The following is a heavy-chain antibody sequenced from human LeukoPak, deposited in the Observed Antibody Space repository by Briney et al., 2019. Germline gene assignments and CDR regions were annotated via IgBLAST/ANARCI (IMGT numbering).Heavy chain of an antibody. Sequence: AGGSLRLSCAASGFTFSSHDMNWVRQAPGKGLEWVSHISSSSGTIYYVDSVKGRFTISRDNAKNSLFLQMNSLRDEDTAAYYCARDPPPFWTGYSFQYYGMDVWGQGTTVTVSS. CDR2: ISSSSGTI. D-gene: IGHD3/OR15-3a*01. CDR1: GFTFSSHD. J-gene: IGHJ6*02. CDR3: ARDPPPFWTGYSFQYYGMDV. V-gene: IGHV3-48*02.